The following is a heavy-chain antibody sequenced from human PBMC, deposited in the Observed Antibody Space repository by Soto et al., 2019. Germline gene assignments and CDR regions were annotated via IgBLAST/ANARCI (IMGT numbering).Heavy chain of an antibody. CDR2: ITGSGGSL. CDR3: AKDRRVMAATKGLYYFDY. Sequence: VGSLSLSCSAAGFTFSSYAMSLVRPAPKNALDSVSAITGSGGSLYYADTLKGRITIPHDNSKNTLYLQMNSLRAEDTAVYYCAKDRRVMAATKGLYYFDYWGQGTLVTVSS. D-gene: IGHD6-25*01. J-gene: IGHJ4*02. CDR1: GFTFSSYA. V-gene: IGHV3-23*01.